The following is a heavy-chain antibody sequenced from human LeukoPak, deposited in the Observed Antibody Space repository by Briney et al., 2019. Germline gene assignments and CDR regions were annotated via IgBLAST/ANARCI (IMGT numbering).Heavy chain of an antibody. V-gene: IGHV4-38-2*01. CDR1: GYSISSGYY. CDR3: ASRPLGYCGSTSCPGDYYMDV. J-gene: IGHJ6*03. Sequence: SETLSLTCAVSGYSISSGYYWGWIRQPPGKGLEWIGSIYQSGSTYYNPSLKRRVTISVDTSKNQSSLKLSSVPAADTAVYYCASRPLGYCGSTSCPGDYYMDVWGKGTTVTVSS. CDR2: IYQSGST. D-gene: IGHD2-2*01.